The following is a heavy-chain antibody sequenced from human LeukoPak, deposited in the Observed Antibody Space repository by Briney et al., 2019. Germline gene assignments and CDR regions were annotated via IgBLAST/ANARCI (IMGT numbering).Heavy chain of an antibody. V-gene: IGHV1-18*01. D-gene: IGHD6-13*01. Sequence: ASVKVSCKASGYTFTSYGVSWVRQAPGQGLEWMGWISGYNDNTNYAQNLQGRVTMTTDTSTSTAYMELRSLRSDDTAVYYCARGRYPHTSSWYGDAFDIWGQGTMVTVSS. CDR3: ARGRYPHTSSWYGDAFDI. J-gene: IGHJ3*02. CDR2: ISGYNDNT. CDR1: GYTFTSYG.